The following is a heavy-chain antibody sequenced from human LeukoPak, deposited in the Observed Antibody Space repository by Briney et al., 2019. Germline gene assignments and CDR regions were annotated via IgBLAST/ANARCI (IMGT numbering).Heavy chain of an antibody. J-gene: IGHJ6*02. V-gene: IGHV3-7*03. D-gene: IGHD1-26*01. CDR1: GFTFSSYW. CDR2: IKQDGSEK. Sequence: GGSLRLSCAASGFTFSSYWMSWVRQAPGKGLEWVANIKQDGSEKYYVDSVKGRFTISRDNAKNSLYLQMNSLRAEDTAVYYCARAGEGATRKYYYYGMDVWGQGTTVTVSS. CDR3: ARAGEGATRKYYYYGMDV.